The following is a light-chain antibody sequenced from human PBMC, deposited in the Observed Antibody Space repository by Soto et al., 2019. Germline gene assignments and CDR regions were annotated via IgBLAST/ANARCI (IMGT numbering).Light chain of an antibody. Sequence: AIRMTQSPSSFSASTGDRVTITCRASQGISSYLAWYQQKPGKAPNLLIYAASTLQSGVPSRFSGSGSGTDFTLTISCLQSEDFATYFCQQYYNYPWTFGQGTKVEI. J-gene: IGKJ1*01. V-gene: IGKV1-8*01. CDR1: QGISSY. CDR3: QQYYNYPWT. CDR2: AAS.